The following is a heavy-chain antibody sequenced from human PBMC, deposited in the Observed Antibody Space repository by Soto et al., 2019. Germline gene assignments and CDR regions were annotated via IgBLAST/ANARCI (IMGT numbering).Heavy chain of an antibody. Sequence: SETLSLTCTVFGDSITSYCWSWIRQLPGKGLDWVGQICYNGNPTYSPSLKSRVTISVDTSKNQFSLKLSSVTAADTAVYYCERNLNGRVSGQGYWGQGNLVTVSS. J-gene: IGHJ4*02. V-gene: IGHV4-59*08. CDR2: ICYNGNP. D-gene: IGHD2-15*01. CDR1: GDSITSYC. CDR3: ERNLNGRVSGQGY.